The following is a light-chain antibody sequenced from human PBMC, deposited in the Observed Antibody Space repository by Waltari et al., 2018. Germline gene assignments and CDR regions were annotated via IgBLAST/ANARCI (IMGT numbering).Light chain of an antibody. Sequence: SGIHSTNKKNYLAWYQQKPGQPPKLLIYWGSTRASGVPDRFSGSGPGTDFTLRISSLLAEDVAVYYCQQYYTTPSTFGPGTKVDIK. CDR1: SGIHSTNKKNY. CDR2: WGS. CDR3: QQYYTTPST. J-gene: IGKJ3*01. V-gene: IGKV4-1*01.